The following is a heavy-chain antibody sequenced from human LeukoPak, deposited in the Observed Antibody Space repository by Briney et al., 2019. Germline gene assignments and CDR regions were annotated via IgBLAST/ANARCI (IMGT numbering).Heavy chain of an antibody. V-gene: IGHV1-18*01. Sequence: GASVTVSCKASGYTFTNYGINWVRQAPGQGLEWMGWISAYNGNTKYAQRLQGRVTMTTDTPTSTAYMELRSLRSDDTAVYYCARDLRSHHYYGSGSYYTPKRETSGYYYGMDVWGQGTTVTVSS. J-gene: IGHJ6*02. CDR3: ARDLRSHHYYGSGSYYTPKRETSGYYYGMDV. D-gene: IGHD3-10*01. CDR2: ISAYNGNT. CDR1: GYTFTNYG.